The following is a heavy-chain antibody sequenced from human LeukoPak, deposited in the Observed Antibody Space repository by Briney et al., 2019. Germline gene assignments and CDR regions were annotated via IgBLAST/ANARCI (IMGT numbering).Heavy chain of an antibody. Sequence: ASETLSLTCAVYGGSFSGYYWSWIRQPPGKGLEWIGEINHSGSTNYNPSLKSRVTISVDTSKNQFSLKLSSVTAADTAVYYCARGRRRITMIVVPIRGGFDYWGQGTLVTVSS. J-gene: IGHJ4*02. D-gene: IGHD3-22*01. CDR2: INHSGST. CDR1: GGSFSGYY. CDR3: ARGRRRITMIVVPIRGGFDY. V-gene: IGHV4-34*01.